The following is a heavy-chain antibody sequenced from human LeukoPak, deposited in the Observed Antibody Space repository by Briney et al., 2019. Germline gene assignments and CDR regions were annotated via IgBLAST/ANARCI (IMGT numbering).Heavy chain of an antibody. CDR3: ARVGDTSTIPFDT. J-gene: IGHJ5*02. CDR2: INPNSGGT. Sequence: ASVKVSFKAAGYTFTVCYMHWVRQAPGQGLEWMGWINPNSGGTNYAQKFQGRVSMTRDKSSSTAYMELSRLRSVDTAVYYCARVGDTSTIPFDTWRQGTLVTVSS. D-gene: IGHD2-2*01. CDR1: GYTFTVCY. V-gene: IGHV1-2*02.